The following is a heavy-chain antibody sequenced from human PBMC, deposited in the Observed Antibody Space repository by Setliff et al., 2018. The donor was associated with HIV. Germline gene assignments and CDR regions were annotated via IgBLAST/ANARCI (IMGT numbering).Heavy chain of an antibody. CDR3: ARAAAGNTGPFDL. CDR2: IYTSGLT. V-gene: IGHV4-61*02. D-gene: IGHD4-17*01. CDR1: GGSINSGGYY. J-gene: IGHJ4*02. Sequence: PSETLSLTCTVSGGSINSGGYYWVWIRQPALKGLEWIGRIYTSGLTNYNPSLKSRVTISVDTSKNQFSLKLTSVTASDTAVYYCARAAAGNTGPFDLWGQGSPVTVSS.